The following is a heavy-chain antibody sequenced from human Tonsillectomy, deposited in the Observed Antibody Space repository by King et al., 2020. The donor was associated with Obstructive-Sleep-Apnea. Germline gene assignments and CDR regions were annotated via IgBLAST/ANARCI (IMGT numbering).Heavy chain of an antibody. V-gene: IGHV3-9*01. Sequence: VQLVESGGGLVQPGRSLRLSCAASGFTFDDYAMHWVRQAPGKGLEWVSGISWNSGSIGYADSVKGRFTISRDNAKNSLYLQMNSLRAEDTALYYCAKGGGGFNSSSYGMAVWGQGPTAPVS. CDR1: GFTFDDYA. CDR2: ISWNSGSI. CDR3: AKGGGGFNSSSYGMAV. D-gene: IGHD3-16*01. J-gene: IGHJ6*02.